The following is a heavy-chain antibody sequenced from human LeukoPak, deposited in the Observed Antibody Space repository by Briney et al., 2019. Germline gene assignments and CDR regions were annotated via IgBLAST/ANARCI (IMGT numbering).Heavy chain of an antibody. D-gene: IGHD3-10*01. Sequence: PGGSLRLSCAASGFTFSSYGMHWVRQAPGKGLEWVAFIRYDGSNKYYADSVKGRFTISRDNSKNTLYLQMNSLRAEDTAVYYCAKDFGPGSYYSGVGYWGQGTLVTVSS. J-gene: IGHJ4*02. CDR1: GFTFSSYG. V-gene: IGHV3-30*02. CDR3: AKDFGPGSYYSGVGY. CDR2: IRYDGSNK.